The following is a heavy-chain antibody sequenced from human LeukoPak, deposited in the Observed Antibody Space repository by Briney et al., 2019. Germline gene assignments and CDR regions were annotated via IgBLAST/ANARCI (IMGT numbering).Heavy chain of an antibody. V-gene: IGHV4-30-4*01. CDR3: ARETGYDSSGHTRGYFDL. J-gene: IGHJ2*01. Sequence: PSQTLSLTCTVSGGSISSGDYYWSWIRQPRGKGLEWIGYIYYSGSTYYNPSLKSRVTISVDTSKNQFSLKLSSVTAADTAVYYGARETGYDSSGHTRGYFDLWGRGTLVTVSS. CDR1: GGSISSGDYY. D-gene: IGHD3-22*01. CDR2: IYYSGST.